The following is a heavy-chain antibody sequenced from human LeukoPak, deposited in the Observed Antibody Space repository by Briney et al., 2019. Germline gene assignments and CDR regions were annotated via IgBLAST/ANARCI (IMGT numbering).Heavy chain of an antibody. CDR1: GYTFTAYY. Sequence: GASVKVSCKPSGYTFTAYYMHWVRQAPGQGLEWMGWINPSSGSTDYAQKFQGRVTMTRDTSISTAYMELSGLTSDDTAVYYCARRHSGGNWFDSWGQGTLVTVSS. CDR3: ARRHSGGNWFDS. CDR2: INPSSGST. J-gene: IGHJ5*01. D-gene: IGHD6-19*01. V-gene: IGHV1-2*02.